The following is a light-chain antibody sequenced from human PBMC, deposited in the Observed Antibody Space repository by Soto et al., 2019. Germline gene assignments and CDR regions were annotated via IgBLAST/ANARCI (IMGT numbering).Light chain of an antibody. V-gene: IGKV1-5*03. CDR1: QSISSW. Sequence: SPIAPSPFTLSAGLGDRSTIACRASQSISSWLAWYQQKPGQAPKLLIYKASTLQSGVPSRFSGSGSGTEFTLAISSLQPDDSATYYCQQYNDNWTFGQGTKV. CDR2: KAS. J-gene: IGKJ1*01. CDR3: QQYNDNWT.